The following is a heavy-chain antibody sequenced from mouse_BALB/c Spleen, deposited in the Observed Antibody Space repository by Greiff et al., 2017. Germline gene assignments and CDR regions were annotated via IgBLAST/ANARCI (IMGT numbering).Heavy chain of an antibody. CDR1: GYTFTSYW. Sequence: QVQLQQSGAELAKPGASVKMSCKASGYTFTSYWMHWVKQRPGQGLEWIGYINPSTGYTEYNQKFKDKATLTADKSSSTAYMQLSSLTSEDSAVYYCARYYYGSSYYAMDYWGQGTSVTVSS. CDR3: ARYYYGSSYYAMDY. V-gene: IGHV1-7*01. J-gene: IGHJ4*01. CDR2: INPSTGYT. D-gene: IGHD1-1*01.